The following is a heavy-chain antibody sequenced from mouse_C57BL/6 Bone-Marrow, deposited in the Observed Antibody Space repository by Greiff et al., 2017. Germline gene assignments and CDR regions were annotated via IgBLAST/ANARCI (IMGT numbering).Heavy chain of an antibody. CDR2: LFPGSGST. CDR3: AGDGYLAWFAY. CDR1: GYTFTDYY. J-gene: IGHJ3*01. V-gene: IGHV1-75*01. D-gene: IGHD2-3*01. Sequence: VQLQQSGPELVKPGASVKISCKASGYTFTDYYINWVKQRPGQGLEWIGWLFPGSGSTYYNEKFKGKATLTVDKSSSTAYMLLSSLTSEESAVYFCAGDGYLAWFAYWGQGTLVTVSA.